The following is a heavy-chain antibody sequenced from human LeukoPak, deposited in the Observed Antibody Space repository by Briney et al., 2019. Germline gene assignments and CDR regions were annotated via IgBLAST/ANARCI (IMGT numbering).Heavy chain of an antibody. D-gene: IGHD3-10*01. V-gene: IGHV3-30*02. CDR1: GFTFSSYA. CDR3: AKDMDVGGYVSGSYFDY. Sequence: GGSLRLSCAASGFTFSSYAMHWVRQAPGKGLEWVAFIRYYGSNKYYADSVKGRFTISRDNSKKPLYLQMNSVRPEDRAVYYCAKDMDVGGYVSGSYFDYWGQGTLVTVSS. CDR2: IRYYGSNK. J-gene: IGHJ4*02.